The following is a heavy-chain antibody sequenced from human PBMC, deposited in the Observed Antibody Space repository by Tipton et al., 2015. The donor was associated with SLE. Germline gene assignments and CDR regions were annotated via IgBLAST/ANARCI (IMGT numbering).Heavy chain of an antibody. CDR3: ATPPSWIHSMATVAFDI. V-gene: IGHV1-69-2*01. Sequence: QLVQSGAEVKKPGATVKISCKVSGYTFTDYYMHWVQQAPGKGLEWMGLVDPEDGETIYADKFQGRITITGDTSTDTAYMELSSLRSEDTAVYFCATPPSWIHSMATVAFDIWGQGTMVTVSS. D-gene: IGHD5-18*01. J-gene: IGHJ3*02. CDR1: GYTFTDYY. CDR2: VDPEDGET.